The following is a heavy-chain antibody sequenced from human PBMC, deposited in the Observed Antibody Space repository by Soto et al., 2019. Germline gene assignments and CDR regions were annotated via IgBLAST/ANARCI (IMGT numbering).Heavy chain of an antibody. J-gene: IGHJ4*02. Sequence: PSETLSLTCTVSGGSVSSGSYYWSWIRRPPGKGLEWIGYIYYSGSTNYNPSLKSRVTISVDTSTSTAYMELRSLRSDDTAVYYCERDSYCSGGSCYSGYWGQGTLVTVSS. CDR1: GGSVSSGSYY. CDR3: ERDSYCSGGSCYSGY. V-gene: IGHV4-61*01. D-gene: IGHD2-15*01. CDR2: IYYSGST.